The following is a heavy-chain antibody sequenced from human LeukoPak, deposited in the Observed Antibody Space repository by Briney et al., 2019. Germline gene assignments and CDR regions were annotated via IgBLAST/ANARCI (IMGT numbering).Heavy chain of an antibody. CDR3: ARDLRPTYYYDSSGYYSSDY. J-gene: IGHJ4*02. D-gene: IGHD3-22*01. V-gene: IGHV1-18*01. Sequence: ASVKVSCKASGYTFTSYGISWVRQAPGQGLEWMGWISAYNGNTNYAQKLQGRVTMTTDTSTSTAYMELRSLRSDDTAVYYCARDLRPTYYYDSSGYYSSDYWGQGTLVTVSS. CDR2: ISAYNGNT. CDR1: GYTFTSYG.